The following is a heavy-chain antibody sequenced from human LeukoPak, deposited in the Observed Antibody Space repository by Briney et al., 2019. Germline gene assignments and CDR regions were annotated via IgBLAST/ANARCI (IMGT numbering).Heavy chain of an antibody. J-gene: IGHJ4*02. D-gene: IGHD3-22*01. CDR2: IKSKTDGGTT. Sequence: PGGSLRLSCAASGFTFSNAWMSWVRQAPGKGLGWVGRIKSKTDGGTTDYAAPVKGRFTISRDDSKNTLYLQMNSLKTEDTAVYYCTTGSSMIVVVTPPFDYWGQGTLVTVSS. CDR1: GFTFSNAW. CDR3: TTGSSMIVVVTPPFDY. V-gene: IGHV3-15*01.